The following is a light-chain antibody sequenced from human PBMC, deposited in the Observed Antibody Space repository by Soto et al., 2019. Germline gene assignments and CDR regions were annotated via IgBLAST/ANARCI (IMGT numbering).Light chain of an antibody. V-gene: IGLV2-14*03. CDR2: DVS. CDR1: VSDVSGYNF. J-gene: IGLJ1*01. Sequence: QSVLTQPASVSGSPGQWITISCTGTVSDVSGYNFVSWYQQYPGKAPKLMIYDVSNRPSGVSNRFSGSKSGNTASLTISGLQAEDEADYYCSSYTSSNTYVFGAGTKLTAL. CDR3: SSYTSSNTYV.